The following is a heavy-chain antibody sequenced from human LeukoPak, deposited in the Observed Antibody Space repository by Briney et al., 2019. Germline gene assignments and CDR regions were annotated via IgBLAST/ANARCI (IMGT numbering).Heavy chain of an antibody. CDR2: IYHSGST. D-gene: IGHD3-10*01. V-gene: IGHV4-38-2*02. CDR3: ARDWSPYYGSGRLQGAHFDY. Sequence: SETLSLTCTVSGYSISSGYYWGWIRQPPGKGLEWIGSIYHSGSTHYNPSLKSRVTISVDTSKNQFSLKLSSVTAADTAVYYCARDWSPYYGSGRLQGAHFDYWGQGTLVTVSS. CDR1: GYSISSGYY. J-gene: IGHJ4*02.